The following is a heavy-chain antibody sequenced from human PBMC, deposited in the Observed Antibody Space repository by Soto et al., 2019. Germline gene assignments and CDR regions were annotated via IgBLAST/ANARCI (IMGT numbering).Heavy chain of an antibody. Sequence: GGSLRLSSRAAGFMCDDYAMHWVRQDPGKGLEWVSGISWNSGNIGQADSVKGRFTISRDNARNSLYLQMTSLRPEDTAFYYCVKGGCSGGSCYSGVYYYYMDVWGKGTTVTVS. D-gene: IGHD2-15*01. V-gene: IGHV3-9*01. CDR3: VKGGCSGGSCYSGVYYYYMDV. CDR2: ISWNSGNI. CDR1: GFMCDDYA. J-gene: IGHJ6*03.